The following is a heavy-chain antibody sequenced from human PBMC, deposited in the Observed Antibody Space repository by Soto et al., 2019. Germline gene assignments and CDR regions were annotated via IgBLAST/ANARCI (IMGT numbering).Heavy chain of an antibody. D-gene: IGHD6-13*01. V-gene: IGHV4-59*01. CDR3: AREGAAAGNYFDY. CDR2: IYYSGST. J-gene: IGHJ4*02. Sequence: SETLSLTCTVSCGSISSYYWSWIRQPPGKGLEWIGYIYYSGSTNYNPSLKSRVTISVDTPKNQFSLKLSSVTAADTAVYYCAREGAAAGNYFDYWGQGTLVTVSS. CDR1: CGSISSYY.